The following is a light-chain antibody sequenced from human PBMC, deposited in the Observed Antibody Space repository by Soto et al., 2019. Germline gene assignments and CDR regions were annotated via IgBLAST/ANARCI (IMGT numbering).Light chain of an antibody. Sequence: DIVMTQSPDSLAVSLGERATINCKSSQSVLYSSNNKNYLAWYQQKPGQPHKLLIYWASTRESGVPDRFSGSGSGTDFTLTISSLQAEDVAVYYCQQYYCTTPYTFGQGTKLEIK. CDR1: QSVLYSSNNKNY. J-gene: IGKJ2*01. CDR3: QQYYCTTPYT. V-gene: IGKV4-1*01. CDR2: WAS.